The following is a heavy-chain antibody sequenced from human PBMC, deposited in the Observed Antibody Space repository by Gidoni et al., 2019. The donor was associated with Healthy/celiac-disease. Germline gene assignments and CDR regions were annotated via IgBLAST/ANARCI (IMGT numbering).Heavy chain of an antibody. CDR2: ISSSSSYI. Sequence: EVQLVESGGGLVKPGGSLRLSGAASGFTFRSYSMNWVRQAPGKGLEWVSSISSSSSYIYYADSVKGRFTISRDNAKNSLYLQMNSLRAEDTAVYYCARDPYSSGWAGPYYFDYWGQGTLVTVSS. CDR3: ARDPYSSGWAGPYYFDY. J-gene: IGHJ4*02. V-gene: IGHV3-21*01. CDR1: GFTFRSYS. D-gene: IGHD6-19*01.